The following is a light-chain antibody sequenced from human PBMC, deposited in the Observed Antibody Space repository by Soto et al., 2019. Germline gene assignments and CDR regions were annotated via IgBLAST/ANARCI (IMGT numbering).Light chain of an antibody. CDR1: QGISNY. CDR3: QKYNSAPRT. CDR2: AAS. Sequence: DIQMTQSPSSLSASVGDRVTITCRASQGISNYLAWYHQKPGKVPKLLIYAASTLQSGVPSRFSGSGSGTDFTLTSSRPAPEDSATYYCQKYNSAPRTYGQGAKVESK. J-gene: IGKJ1*01. V-gene: IGKV1-27*01.